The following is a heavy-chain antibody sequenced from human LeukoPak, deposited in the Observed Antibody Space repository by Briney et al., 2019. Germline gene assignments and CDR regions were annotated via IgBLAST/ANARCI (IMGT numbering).Heavy chain of an antibody. CDR3: ARVVVAAGALGY. D-gene: IGHD2-2*01. J-gene: IGHJ4*02. CDR1: GFTFSSYE. Sequence: PGGSLRLSCAASGFTFSSYEMNWVRQAPGKGLEWVSYISSSGSTIYYADSVKGRFTISRDNAKNSLYLQMNSLRAEDTAVYYCARVVVAAGALGYWGQGTLVTVSS. CDR2: ISSSGSTI. V-gene: IGHV3-48*03.